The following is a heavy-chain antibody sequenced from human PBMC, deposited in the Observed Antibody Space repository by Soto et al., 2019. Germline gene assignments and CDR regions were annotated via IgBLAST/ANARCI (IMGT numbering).Heavy chain of an antibody. CDR3: TTPGVGRLWVY. CDR1: GFTFNDAW. Sequence: GESLKISCAASGFTFNDAWMTWVRQAPGKGLEWVGRIKSKPDGGTSDYSAPVKGRFTISRDESQNTVYLQLNSLKTEDTGVYYCTTPGVGRLWVYWGQGTLVTVSS. V-gene: IGHV3-15*01. D-gene: IGHD1-1*01. CDR2: IKSKPDGGTS. J-gene: IGHJ4*02.